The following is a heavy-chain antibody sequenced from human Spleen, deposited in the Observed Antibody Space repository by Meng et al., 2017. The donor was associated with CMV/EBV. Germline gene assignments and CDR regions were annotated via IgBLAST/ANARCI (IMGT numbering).Heavy chain of an antibody. CDR1: GFTFSSYA. V-gene: IGHV3-23*01. CDR2: ISGSGGST. CDR3: AKGGAAARGWFDY. D-gene: IGHD2-2*01. Sequence: GGSLRLSCAASGFTFSSYAMSWVRQAPGKGLEWVSAISGSGGSTDYADSVKGRFTISRDNSKNTLYLQMNSLRAEDTAVYYCAKGGAAARGWFDYWGQGKLVTVSS. J-gene: IGHJ4*02.